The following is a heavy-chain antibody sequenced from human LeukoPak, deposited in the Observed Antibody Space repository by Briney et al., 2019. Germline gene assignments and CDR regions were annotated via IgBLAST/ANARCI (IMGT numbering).Heavy chain of an antibody. CDR3: TTMVRGVQDAFDI. Sequence: GGSLRLSCAASGFTVSSNYMSWVRQAPGKGLEWVSVIYSGGRTYYADSVKGRFTISRGNSKNALYLQMNSLRAEDTAVYYCTTMVRGVQDAFDIWGQGTMVTVSS. D-gene: IGHD3-10*01. CDR2: IYSGGRT. V-gene: IGHV3-53*01. J-gene: IGHJ3*02. CDR1: GFTVSSNY.